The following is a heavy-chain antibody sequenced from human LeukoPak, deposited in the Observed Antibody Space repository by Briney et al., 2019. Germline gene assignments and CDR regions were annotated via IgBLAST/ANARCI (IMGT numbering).Heavy chain of an antibody. CDR1: GGSFSGYY. J-gene: IGHJ4*02. D-gene: IGHD3-16*01. CDR3: ARAGGRYFDY. Sequence: PSETLSLTCAVYGGSFSGYYWSWIHQPPGKGLEWIGEINHSGSTNYNPSLKSRVTISVDTSKNQFSLKLSSVTAADTAVYYCARAGGRYFDYWGQGTLVTVSS. V-gene: IGHV4-34*01. CDR2: INHSGST.